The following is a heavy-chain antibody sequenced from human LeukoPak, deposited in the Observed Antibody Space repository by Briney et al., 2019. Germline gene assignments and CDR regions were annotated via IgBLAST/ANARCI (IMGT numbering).Heavy chain of an antibody. CDR1: GSSFSGYY. CDR3: AGGGTYYYDSSGYY. Sequence: SETLSLTCTVSGSSFSGYYWSWIRQPPGKGLEWIGYISYSGSTNYKPSLKSRVTISLDASKNQFSLKLSSVTAADTAVYYCAGGGTYYYDSSGYYWGQGTLVTVSS. V-gene: IGHV4-59*01. J-gene: IGHJ4*02. D-gene: IGHD3-22*01. CDR2: ISYSGST.